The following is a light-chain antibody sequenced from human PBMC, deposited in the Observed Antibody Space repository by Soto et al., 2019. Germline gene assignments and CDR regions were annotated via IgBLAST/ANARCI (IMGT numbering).Light chain of an antibody. V-gene: IGLV2-14*01. Sequence: QCALTQPASVSGSPGQSITISCTGTSNSVGGYNYVSWYQQHPGKVPKLMIYEVFRRPSGISNRFSGSKSGNTASLTISGLQAEDEADYYCCSYTTTSTFVFGGGTKLTGL. CDR3: CSYTTTSTFV. CDR1: SNSVGGYNY. J-gene: IGLJ2*01. CDR2: EVF.